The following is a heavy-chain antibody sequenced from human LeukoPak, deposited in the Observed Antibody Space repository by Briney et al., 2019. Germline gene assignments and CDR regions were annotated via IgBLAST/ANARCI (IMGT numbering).Heavy chain of an antibody. CDR1: GGSISSGGYS. CDR2: ISASGGST. D-gene: IGHD2-21*02. J-gene: IGHJ4*02. V-gene: IGHV3-23*01. CDR3: AKVSSDWAPAR. Sequence: PSETLSLTCAVSGGSISSGGYSWSWVRQAPGKGLEWVSTISASGGSTYYADSVKGRFTISRDNSKNTLYLQMNSLRADDTAVYYCAKVSSDWAPARWGQGTLVTVSS.